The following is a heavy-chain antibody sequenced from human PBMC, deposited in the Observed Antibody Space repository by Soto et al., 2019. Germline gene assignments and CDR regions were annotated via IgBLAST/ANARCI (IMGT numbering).Heavy chain of an antibody. V-gene: IGHV3-23*01. Sequence: GGSLRLSCAASGFTFSSYAMSWVRQAPGKGLEWVSAISGSGGSTYYADSVKGRFTISRDNSKNTLYLQMNSLRAEDTAGYYCAKDLVGGYSYGYYFDYWGQGTLVTVSS. CDR2: ISGSGGST. CDR1: GFTFSSYA. D-gene: IGHD5-18*01. J-gene: IGHJ4*02. CDR3: AKDLVGGYSYGYYFDY.